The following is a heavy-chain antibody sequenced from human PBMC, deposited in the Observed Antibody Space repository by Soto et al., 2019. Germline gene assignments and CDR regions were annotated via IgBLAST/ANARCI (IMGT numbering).Heavy chain of an antibody. D-gene: IGHD3-10*01. Sequence: SETLSLTCAVYGGSFSGYYWSWIRQPPGKGLEWIGEINHSGSTNYNPSLKSRVTISVDTSKNQFSLKLSSVTAADTAVYYCARVSGIYYYGMDVWGQGTTVTVS. CDR3: ARVSGIYYYGMDV. CDR2: INHSGST. J-gene: IGHJ6*02. V-gene: IGHV4-34*01. CDR1: GGSFSGYY.